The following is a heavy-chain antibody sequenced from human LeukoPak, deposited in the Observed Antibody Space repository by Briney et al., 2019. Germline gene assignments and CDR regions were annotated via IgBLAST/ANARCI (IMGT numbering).Heavy chain of an antibody. CDR1: GGTFSSYA. CDR2: ISYDGRNK. Sequence: SCKASGGTFSSYAISWVRQAPGQGLEWVALISYDGRNKYYADSVKGRFTISRDNSKNTLYLQMSSLRAEDTAVYYCARDAGDIVVIPAAIGVGVYYYYYMDVWGKGTTVTVSS. CDR3: ARDAGDIVVIPAAIGVGVYYYYYMDV. J-gene: IGHJ6*03. D-gene: IGHD2-2*01. V-gene: IGHV3-30*15.